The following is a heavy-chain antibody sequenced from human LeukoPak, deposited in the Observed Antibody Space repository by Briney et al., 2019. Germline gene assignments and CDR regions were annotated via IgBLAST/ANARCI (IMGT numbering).Heavy chain of an antibody. Sequence: PSETLSLTCTVSGGSISSYYWSWIRQPAGKGLEWIGRIYTSGSTNYNPSLKSRGTMSVDTSKNQFSLKLSPGSAADTAVYYCARDTNSSVYYYPYVYWGQGTLVTVSS. CDR1: GGSISSYY. CDR3: ARDTNSSVYYYPYVY. D-gene: IGHD3-22*01. CDR2: IYTSGST. V-gene: IGHV4-4*07. J-gene: IGHJ4*02.